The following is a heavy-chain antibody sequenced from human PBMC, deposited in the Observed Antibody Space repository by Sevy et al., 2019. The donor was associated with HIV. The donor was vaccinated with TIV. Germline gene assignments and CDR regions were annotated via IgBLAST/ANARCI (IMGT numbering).Heavy chain of an antibody. CDR2: ISYDGSSK. D-gene: IGHD3-22*01. V-gene: IGHV3-30*18. CDR1: RFTFSSYG. Sequence: GGSLRLSCAASRFTFSSYGMHWVRQAPGKGLEWVAVISYDGSSKYADSVKGRFTISRDNSKNTLYLQMNSLRPEDTAVYSCSKAQDGSGYSAYGMDVWGQGTTVTVSS. J-gene: IGHJ6*02. CDR3: SKAQDGSGYSAYGMDV.